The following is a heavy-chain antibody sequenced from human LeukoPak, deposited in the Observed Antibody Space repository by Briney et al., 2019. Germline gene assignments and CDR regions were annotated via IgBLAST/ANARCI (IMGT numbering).Heavy chain of an antibody. J-gene: IGHJ4*02. V-gene: IGHV4-59*08. CDR2: ICYRGST. D-gene: IGHD3-10*01. CDR1: GGSISSYY. CDR3: ARHGSYYGSGSYLVY. Sequence: PSETLSLTCTVSGGSISSYYWSWIRQPPGKGLEWIGYICYRGSTNYNPSLKSRVTISVDTSKNQFSLKLSSVTAADTAVYYCARHGSYYGSGSYLVYWGQGTLVTVSS.